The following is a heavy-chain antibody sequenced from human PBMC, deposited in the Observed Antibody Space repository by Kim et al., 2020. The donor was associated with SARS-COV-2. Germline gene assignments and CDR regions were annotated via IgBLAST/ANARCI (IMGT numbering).Heavy chain of an antibody. Sequence: SETLSLTCTVSGGSISSYYWSWIRQPPGKGLEWIGYIYYSGSTNYNPSLKSRVTISVDTSKNQFSLKLSSVTAADTAVYYCARAEEGVGSFDYWGQGTLVTVSS. J-gene: IGHJ4*02. CDR1: GGSISSYY. CDR2: IYYSGST. V-gene: IGHV4-59*01. D-gene: IGHD3-10*01. CDR3: ARAEEGVGSFDY.